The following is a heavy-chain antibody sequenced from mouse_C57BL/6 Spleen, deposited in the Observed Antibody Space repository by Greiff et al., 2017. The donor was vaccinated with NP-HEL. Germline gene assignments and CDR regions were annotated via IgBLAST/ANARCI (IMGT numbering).Heavy chain of an antibody. V-gene: IGHV5-4*01. CDR1: GFTFSSYA. J-gene: IGHJ1*03. CDR3: ASASGDWYFDV. CDR2: ISDGGSYT. D-gene: IGHD6-1*01. Sequence: EVQVVESGGGLVKPGGSLKLSCAASGFTFSSYAMSWVRQTPEKRLEWVATISDGGSYTYYPDNVKGRFTISRDNAKNNLYLQMSHLKSEDTAMYYCASASGDWYFDVWGTGTTVTVSS.